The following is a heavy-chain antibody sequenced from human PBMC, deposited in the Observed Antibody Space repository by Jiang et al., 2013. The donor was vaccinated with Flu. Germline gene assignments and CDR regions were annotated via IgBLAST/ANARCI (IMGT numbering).Heavy chain of an antibody. CDR3: ASGAVIAAAGTDGYYFDY. J-gene: IGHJ4*02. CDR2: TYYRSKWYN. CDR1: GDSVSSNSAA. D-gene: IGHD6-13*01. Sequence: QTLSLTCAISGDSVSSNSAAWNWIRQSPSRGLEWLGRTYYRSKWYNDYAVSVKSRIIINPDTSKNQFSPQLNSVTPEDTAVYYCASGAVIAAAGTDGYYFDYWGQGTLVTVSS. V-gene: IGHV6-1*01.